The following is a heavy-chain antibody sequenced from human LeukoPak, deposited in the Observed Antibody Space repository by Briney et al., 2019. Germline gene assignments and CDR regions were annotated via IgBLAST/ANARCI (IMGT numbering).Heavy chain of an antibody. D-gene: IGHD5-18*01. Sequence: GGSLRLSCAASGFTSSSYGMHWVREAPGKGLERVADIWYDGSNKYYADSVKGRFTISRDNSKNTLYLQMNSLRAEDTAVYYCAKDMGPYSYALDYWGQGTLVTVSS. CDR2: IWYDGSNK. J-gene: IGHJ4*02. V-gene: IGHV3-33*06. CDR3: AKDMGPYSYALDY. CDR1: GFTSSSYG.